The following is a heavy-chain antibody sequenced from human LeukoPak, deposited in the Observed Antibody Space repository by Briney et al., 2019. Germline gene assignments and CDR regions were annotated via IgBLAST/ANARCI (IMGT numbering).Heavy chain of an antibody. D-gene: IGHD3-3*01. J-gene: IGHJ5*02. CDR3: ARDPPYNDFWSDYTIFDP. CDR2: INTNTGNP. CDR1: GYSFTLYA. V-gene: IGHV7-4-1*02. Sequence: ASVKVSCKASGYSFTLYAMNWVRQAPGQGLEWMGWINTNTGNPTYAQGFTGRFVFSLDTSVSTAYLQITSLKAEDTAVYYCARDPPYNDFWSDYTIFDPWGQGTLVTVSS.